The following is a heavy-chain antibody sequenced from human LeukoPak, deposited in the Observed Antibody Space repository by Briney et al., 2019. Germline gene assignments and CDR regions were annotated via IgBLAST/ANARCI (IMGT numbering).Heavy chain of an antibody. CDR1: GGSFSGYY. CDR3: AGSGSYWAP. CDR2: INHSGST. D-gene: IGHD1-26*01. Sequence: SETLSLTCAVYGGSFSGYYWSWIRQPPGKGLEWIGEINHSGSTNYNPSLKSRVTISVDTSKNQFSLKLSSVTAADAAVYYCAGSGSYWAPWGQGTLVTVSS. J-gene: IGHJ5*02. V-gene: IGHV4-34*01.